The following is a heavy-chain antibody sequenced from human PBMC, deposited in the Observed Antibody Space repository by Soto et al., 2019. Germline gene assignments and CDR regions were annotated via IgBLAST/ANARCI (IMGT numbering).Heavy chain of an antibody. Sequence: GSLRLSCAASGFTFSSYAMNWVRQAPGKGLEWVSGISGSGGSTYYADSVKGRFTISRDNSKNTLYLQMNSLRAEDTAVYYCAKATDYSNYLFDYWGQGTLVTVSS. CDR2: ISGSGGST. CDR3: AKATDYSNYLFDY. V-gene: IGHV3-23*01. CDR1: GFTFSSYA. D-gene: IGHD4-4*01. J-gene: IGHJ4*02.